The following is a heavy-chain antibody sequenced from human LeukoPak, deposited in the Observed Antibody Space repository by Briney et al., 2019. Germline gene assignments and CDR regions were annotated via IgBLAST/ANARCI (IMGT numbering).Heavy chain of an antibody. D-gene: IGHD3-10*01. CDR2: IYPGDSDT. Sequence: GESLKISCKGSGYSFTSYWIGWVRQMPGKGLEWMGIIYPGDSDTRYSPSFQGQVTISAGKSTSTAYLQWRSLKASDTAMYYCARRTSSGSDRTHDYWGQGTLVTVSS. CDR3: ARRTSSGSDRTHDY. CDR1: GYSFTSYW. V-gene: IGHV5-51*01. J-gene: IGHJ4*02.